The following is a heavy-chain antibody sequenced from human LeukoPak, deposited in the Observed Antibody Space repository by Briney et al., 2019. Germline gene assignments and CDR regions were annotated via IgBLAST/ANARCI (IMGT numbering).Heavy chain of an antibody. D-gene: IGHD3-10*01. Sequence: GGSLRLSCAASGFSFTSYAMSWVRQAPGKGLEWVSAISGSGGSTYYADSVKGRFTISRDNADNSLYLQMNSLRAEDTAVYYCTRAPGDLWSWYDYWGQGTLVTVSS. V-gene: IGHV3-23*01. J-gene: IGHJ4*02. CDR1: GFSFTSYA. CDR2: ISGSGGST. CDR3: TRAPGDLWSWYDY.